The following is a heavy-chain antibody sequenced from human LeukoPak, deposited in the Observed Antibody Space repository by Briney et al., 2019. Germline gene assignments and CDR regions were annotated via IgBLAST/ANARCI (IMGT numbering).Heavy chain of an antibody. CDR2: IYYGGST. CDR3: ARLLAGCPGGRCRAHFDY. D-gene: IGHD2-15*01. CDR1: GDSINSNY. V-gene: IGHV4-59*01. J-gene: IGHJ4*02. Sequence: SETLSLTCSVSGDSINSNYWSWMRQPPGKGLEWIGYIYYGGSTNYNPSLKSRVSMSVDTSKDQFSLNLSSVTAADTAVYHCARLLAGCPGGRCRAHFDYWGQGTLVTVSS.